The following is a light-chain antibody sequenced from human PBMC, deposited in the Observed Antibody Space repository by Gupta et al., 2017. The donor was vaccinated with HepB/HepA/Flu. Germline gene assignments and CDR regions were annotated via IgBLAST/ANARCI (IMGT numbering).Light chain of an antibody. CDR1: SSDVGGYNY. CDR3: SSYAGSKNWV. CDR2: EVT. J-gene: IGLJ3*02. V-gene: IGLV2-8*01. Sequence: QSALTQPPSASGSPGQSVTISCTGTSSDVGGYNYVSWYQQHPGKAPKLMITEVTKRPSGAPDRFSGSKSGDTASLTVSGLQAEDEADYYCSSYAGSKNWVFGGG.